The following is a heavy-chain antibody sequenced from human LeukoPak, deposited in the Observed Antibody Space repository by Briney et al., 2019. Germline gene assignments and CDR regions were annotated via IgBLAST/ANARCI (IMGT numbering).Heavy chain of an antibody. D-gene: IGHD6-6*01. CDR3: AKASVEISSLDY. V-gene: IGHV3-30*18. Sequence: GGSLRLSCAASGFAFSTYAVNWVRQAPGKGLEWVAVISYDGSNKYYADSVKGRFTISRDNSKNTLYLQMNSLRAEDTAVYYCAKASVEISSLDYWGQGTLVTVSS. J-gene: IGHJ4*02. CDR1: GFAFSTYA. CDR2: ISYDGSNK.